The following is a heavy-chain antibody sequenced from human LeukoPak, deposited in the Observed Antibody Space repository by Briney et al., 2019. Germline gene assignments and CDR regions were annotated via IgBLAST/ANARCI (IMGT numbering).Heavy chain of an antibody. Sequence: SDTLSLTCTVSGGSISSYYWSWIRQPPGKGLEWIGYIYYSGSTNYNPSLKSRVTISVDTSKNQFSLKLSSVTAADTAVYYCARVRSSGWYGKPFDYWGQGTLVTVSS. J-gene: IGHJ4*02. CDR1: GGSISSYY. D-gene: IGHD6-19*01. V-gene: IGHV4-59*01. CDR3: ARVRSSGWYGKPFDY. CDR2: IYYSGST.